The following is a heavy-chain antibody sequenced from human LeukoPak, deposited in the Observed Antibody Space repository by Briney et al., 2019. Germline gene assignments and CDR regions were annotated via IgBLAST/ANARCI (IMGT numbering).Heavy chain of an antibody. Sequence: PSQTLFLTCTVSGGSISSGDYYWSWIRQPPGKGLEWIGYIYYSGSTYYNPSLKSRVTISVDTSKNQFSLKLSSVTAADTAVYYCARDKPGLGMDVWGKGTTVTVSS. CDR3: ARDKPGLGMDV. CDR1: GGSISSGDYY. CDR2: IYYSGST. V-gene: IGHV4-30-4*01. J-gene: IGHJ6*04.